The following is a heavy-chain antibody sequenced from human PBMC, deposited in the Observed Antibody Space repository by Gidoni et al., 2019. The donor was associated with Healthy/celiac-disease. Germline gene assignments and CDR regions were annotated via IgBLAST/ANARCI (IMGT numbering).Heavy chain of an antibody. Sequence: QVQLVPSGAGGKKPGASGKVASKVSGYTLPELSMHWVRQAPGKGLEWMGGFDPEDGETIYAQKFQGRVTMTEDTSTDTAYMELSSLRSEDTAVYYCAAITAAGLGYGMDVWGQGTTVTVSS. CDR2: FDPEDGET. CDR1: GYTLPELS. CDR3: AAITAAGLGYGMDV. J-gene: IGHJ6*02. D-gene: IGHD6-13*01. V-gene: IGHV1-24*01.